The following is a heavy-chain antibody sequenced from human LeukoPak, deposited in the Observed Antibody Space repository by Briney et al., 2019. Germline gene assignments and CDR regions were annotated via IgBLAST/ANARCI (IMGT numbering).Heavy chain of an antibody. V-gene: IGHV3-11*01. CDR2: ISSSGSTI. J-gene: IGHJ3*02. Sequence: GGSLRLSCAASGFTFSDYYMSWIRQAPGKGLEWVSYISSSGSTIYYADSVKGRFTISRDNAKNSLYLQMNSLRAEDTAVYYCARVYDFWSGCLVEAFDIWGQGTMVTVSS. CDR1: GFTFSDYY. CDR3: ARVYDFWSGCLVEAFDI. D-gene: IGHD3-3*01.